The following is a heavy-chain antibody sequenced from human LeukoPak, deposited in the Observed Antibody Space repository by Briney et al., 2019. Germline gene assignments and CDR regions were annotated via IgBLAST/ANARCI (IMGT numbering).Heavy chain of an antibody. Sequence: GGSLRLSCAASGFTFSSYAMSWVRQAPGKGLEWVSAISGSGGSTYYADSVKGRFTISRDNSQNTLYLQMNSLRAEDTAVYYCAKEKTYSSSFTEYFQHWGQGTLVTVSS. CDR3: AKEKTYSSSFTEYFQH. V-gene: IGHV3-23*01. J-gene: IGHJ1*01. D-gene: IGHD6-6*01. CDR2: ISGSGGST. CDR1: GFTFSSYA.